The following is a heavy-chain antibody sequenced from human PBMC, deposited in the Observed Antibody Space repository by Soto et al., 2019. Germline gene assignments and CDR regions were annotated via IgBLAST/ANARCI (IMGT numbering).Heavy chain of an antibody. CDR2: ISYDGSNK. Sequence: QVQLVESGGGVVQPGRSLRLSCAASGFTFSSYGMHWVRQAPGKGLEWVAVISYDGSNKYYADSVKGRFTISRDNSKNTRYLQMNSLTVEDTAVYYCAKGFYGDYSVGYFDYWGQGTLVTVSS. CDR3: AKGFYGDYSVGYFDY. J-gene: IGHJ4*02. V-gene: IGHV3-30*18. CDR1: GFTFSSYG. D-gene: IGHD4-17*01.